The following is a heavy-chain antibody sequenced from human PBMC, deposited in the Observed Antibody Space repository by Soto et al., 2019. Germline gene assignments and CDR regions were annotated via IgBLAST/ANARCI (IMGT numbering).Heavy chain of an antibody. CDR2: INPSGGST. CDR3: ARGGATRFPYYYYGMDV. J-gene: IGHJ6*02. CDR1: GYTFTSYY. D-gene: IGHD1-26*01. V-gene: IGHV1-46*01. Sequence: QVQLVQSGAEVKKPGASVKVSCKASGYTFTSYYMHWVRQAPGQGLEWMGIINPSGGSTSYAQKFQGRVTMTRDTSTSTIYMELSSLRSEDTAVYYCARGGATRFPYYYYGMDVWGQGTTVTVSS.